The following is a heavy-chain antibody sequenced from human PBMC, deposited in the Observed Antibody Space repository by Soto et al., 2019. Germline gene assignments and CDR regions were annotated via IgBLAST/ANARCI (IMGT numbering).Heavy chain of an antibody. CDR2: IKPDGSAT. CDR3: ARAGYCGPGCYYYFDY. V-gene: IGHV3-7*01. CDR1: GFTFGSYW. Sequence: LRLSCAVSGFTFGSYWMNWVRLIPGKGLEWVAYIKPDGSATYYVDSVKGRFTISRDNAKNSLYLQMNSLRVEDTSVYYCARAGYCGPGCYYYFDYWGQGTLVTVSS. J-gene: IGHJ4*02. D-gene: IGHD2-21*02.